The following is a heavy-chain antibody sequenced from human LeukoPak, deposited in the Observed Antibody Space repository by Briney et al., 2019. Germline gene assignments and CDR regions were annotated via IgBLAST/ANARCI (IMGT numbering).Heavy chain of an antibody. V-gene: IGHV3-48*03. CDR3: ARSQEGRAFDY. Sequence: GGSLRLSCAASGFTFSSYEMNWVRQAPGKGLEWVSYISSSGSTIYYADSVKGRFTISRDNAKNSLYLQMNSLRAEDTAVYYCARSQEGRAFDYWGQGTLVTVSS. CDR1: GFTFSSYE. CDR2: ISSSGSTI. J-gene: IGHJ4*02.